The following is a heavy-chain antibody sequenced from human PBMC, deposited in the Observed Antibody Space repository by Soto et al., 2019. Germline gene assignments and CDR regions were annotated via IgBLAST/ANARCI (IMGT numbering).Heavy chain of an antibody. CDR3: AKDSWAIFGVPAGEYYAMDV. Sequence: XGSLRLSCVAAGCTFENYAMSWVRQAPGKGLEWVSAISGSGGTTYYSDSVKGRFTISRDNSKNTVYLQMNDLRVEDAAEYFCAKDSWAIFGVPAGEYYAMDVWGQGTTVTVSS. J-gene: IGHJ6*02. CDR1: GCTFENYA. V-gene: IGHV3-23*01. D-gene: IGHD3-3*01. CDR2: ISGSGGTT.